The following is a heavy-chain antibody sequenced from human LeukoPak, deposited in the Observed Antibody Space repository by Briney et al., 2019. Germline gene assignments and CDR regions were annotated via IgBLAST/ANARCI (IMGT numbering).Heavy chain of an antibody. CDR2: IIPIFGTA. V-gene: IGHV1-69*13. Sequence: SVKVSCKASGYTFTSYYMHWVRQAPGQGLEWMGGIIPIFGTANYAQKFQGRVTITADESTSTAYMELSSLRSEDTAVYYCAREGGFDPWGQGTLVTVSS. CDR3: AREGGFDP. D-gene: IGHD3-16*01. J-gene: IGHJ5*02. CDR1: GYTFTSYY.